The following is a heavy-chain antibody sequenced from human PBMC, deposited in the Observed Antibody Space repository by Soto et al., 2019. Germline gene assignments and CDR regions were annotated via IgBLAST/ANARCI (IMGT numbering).Heavy chain of an antibody. CDR1: GFTFNDFE. CDR3: ARGFGRVNY. CDR2: IDGSGATK. D-gene: IGHD3-10*01. V-gene: IGHV3-48*03. Sequence: EVQLLESGGGLVQPGGSLRLSCGVSGFTFNDFEMNWVRQAPGKGPEWLAYIDGSGATKKYADSVRGRFTISRDNPNNSLFLQMSSLSAADTAISYCARGFGRVNYWGQGTLVSVSS. J-gene: IGHJ4*02.